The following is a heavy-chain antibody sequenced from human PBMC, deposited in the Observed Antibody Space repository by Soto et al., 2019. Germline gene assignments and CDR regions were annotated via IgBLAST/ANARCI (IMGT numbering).Heavy chain of an antibody. CDR2: IVVGSGNT. CDR3: HSGVLRFLDPGAFDI. CDR1: GFTFTSSA. J-gene: IGHJ3*02. D-gene: IGHD3-3*01. V-gene: IGHV1-58*01. Sequence: SVKVSCKASGFTFTSSAVQWVRHALGQRLEWIGWIVVGSGNTNYAQKFQERVTITRDMSTSTAYMELSSLRSEDTAVYYCHSGVLRFLDPGAFDIWGQGTMVTVSS.